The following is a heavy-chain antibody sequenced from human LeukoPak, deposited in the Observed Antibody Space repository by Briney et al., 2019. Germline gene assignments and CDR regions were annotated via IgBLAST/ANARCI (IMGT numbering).Heavy chain of an antibody. CDR1: GYTFISYG. CDR3: ARELGGAGSYFFPYYGMDV. V-gene: IGHV1-18*01. CDR2: ISGYNGNT. J-gene: IGHJ6*02. Sequence: GASVKVSCKASGYTFISYGINWVRQAPGQGLGWMGWISGYNGNTNYAQNLQGRVTMTRDTSTSTAYMELRSLRSDDTAVYYCARELGGAGSYFFPYYGMDVWGQGTTVTVSS. D-gene: IGHD3-10*01.